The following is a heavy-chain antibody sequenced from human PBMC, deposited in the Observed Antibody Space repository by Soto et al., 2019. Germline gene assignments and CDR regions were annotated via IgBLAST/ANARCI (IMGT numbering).Heavy chain of an antibody. V-gene: IGHV1-18*01. Sequence: GASVKVSCKASGYTFTSYGISWVRQAPGQGLEWMGWISAYNGNTNYAQRFQGRVTLTTDTSTNTVYMELSSLRSEDTAVYYCARGAVGLVARGFGLDVWGQGTTVTVSS. J-gene: IGHJ6*02. D-gene: IGHD3-10*01. CDR1: GYTFTSYG. CDR3: ARGAVGLVARGFGLDV. CDR2: ISAYNGNT.